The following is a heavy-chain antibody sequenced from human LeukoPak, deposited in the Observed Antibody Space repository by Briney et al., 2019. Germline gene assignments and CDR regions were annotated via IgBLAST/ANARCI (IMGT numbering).Heavy chain of an antibody. CDR1: GFTFSSYS. V-gene: IGHV3-21*01. CDR3: ARVRSGSHWRGKYYYYHYMDV. J-gene: IGHJ6*03. CDR2: ISSSSSYI. Sequence: PGGSLRLSCAASGFTFSSYSMNWVRQAPGKGLEWVSSISSSSSYIYYADSVKGRFTISRDNAKNSLYLQMNGLRAEDTAVYYCARVRSGSHWRGKYYYYHYMDVWGKGTTVTVSS. D-gene: IGHD1-26*01.